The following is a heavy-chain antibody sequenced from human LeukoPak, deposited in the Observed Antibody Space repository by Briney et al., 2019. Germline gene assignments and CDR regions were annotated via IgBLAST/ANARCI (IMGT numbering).Heavy chain of an antibody. CDR1: GFSLSTSKVG. V-gene: IGHV2-5*02. CDR2: IYWDDDK. CDR3: AHRAQVYSSGWTGVFDI. D-gene: IGHD6-19*01. J-gene: IGHJ3*02. Sequence: SGPTLVKPIQTLTLTCTFSGFSLSTSKVGVGWIRQPPGKALEWLALIYWDDDKRYSPSLETRLTIIKDTSKNQVILTMTNMDPVDTATYYCAHRAQVYSSGWTGVFDIWGQGTMVTVSS.